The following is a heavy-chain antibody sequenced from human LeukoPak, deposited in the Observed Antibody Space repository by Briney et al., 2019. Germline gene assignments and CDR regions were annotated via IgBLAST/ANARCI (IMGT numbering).Heavy chain of an antibody. CDR1: GFTFSSYA. J-gene: IGHJ6*02. Sequence: GGSLGLSCAASGFTFSSYAIHWVRQAPGKGLEWVATVSSEGRNQYYADPVKGRFSISRDNSQNTVYLQMNSLRPEDTAVYYCAKHIVGGYDWIYNSDYYYAMEVWGQGTTVTVSS. CDR3: AKHIVGGYDWIYNSDYYYAMEV. CDR2: VSSEGRNQ. D-gene: IGHD5-12*01. V-gene: IGHV3-30*18.